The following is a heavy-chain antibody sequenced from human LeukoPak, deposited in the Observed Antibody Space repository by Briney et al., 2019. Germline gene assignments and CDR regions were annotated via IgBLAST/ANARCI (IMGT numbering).Heavy chain of an antibody. Sequence: GGSLRLSCAASGFTFSSYWMTWVRQAPGKGLEWVANIEPAGSATFCGLCEGRFTISRDNARNLLFLQMNNLRAEDSAVYHCGRFGYVAAVDSWGQGALVTVSS. CDR1: GFTFSSYW. J-gene: IGHJ4*02. CDR3: GRFGYVAAVDS. CDR2: IEPAGSAT. D-gene: IGHD2-15*01. V-gene: IGHV3-7*01.